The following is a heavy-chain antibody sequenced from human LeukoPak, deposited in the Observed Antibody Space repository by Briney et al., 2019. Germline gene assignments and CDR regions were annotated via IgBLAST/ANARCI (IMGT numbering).Heavy chain of an antibody. Sequence: GGSLRLSCAASGFSFSSYGMHWVRHAPGKGLVWVSRINSDGSRTSYADSVKGRFTISRDDAKNTLYLQMNILRAEDTAVYYCARSTNGPDYWGQGTLLTVSS. V-gene: IGHV3-74*01. D-gene: IGHD2-8*01. CDR3: ARSTNGPDY. CDR2: INSDGSRT. CDR1: GFSFSSYG. J-gene: IGHJ4*02.